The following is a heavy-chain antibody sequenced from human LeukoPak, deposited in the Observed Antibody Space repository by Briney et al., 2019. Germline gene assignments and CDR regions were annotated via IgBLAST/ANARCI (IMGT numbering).Heavy chain of an antibody. J-gene: IGHJ3*02. CDR2: MNPNSGNT. V-gene: IGHV1-8*01. Sequence: ASVKVSCKASGYTFTSYDINWVRQATGQGLEWMGWMNPNSGNTGYAQKFQGRVTMTRNTSISTAYMELSSLRSEDTAVYYCARGDDYYGSGSYAFDIWGQGTMVTVSS. CDR3: ARGDDYYGSGSYAFDI. D-gene: IGHD3-10*01. CDR1: GYTFTSYD.